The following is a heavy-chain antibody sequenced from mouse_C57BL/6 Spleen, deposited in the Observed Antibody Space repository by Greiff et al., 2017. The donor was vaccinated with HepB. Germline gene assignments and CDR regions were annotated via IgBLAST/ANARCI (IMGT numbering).Heavy chain of an antibody. Sequence: EVQLQESGAELVKPGASVKLSCTASGFNIKDYYMHWVKQRTEQGLEWIGRIDPEDGETKYAPKFQGKATITADTSSNTAYLQLSSLTSEDTAVYYCARGNYGNYQYYFDYWGQGTTLTVSS. CDR2: IDPEDGET. D-gene: IGHD2-1*01. CDR3: ARGNYGNYQYYFDY. CDR1: GFNIKDYY. V-gene: IGHV14-2*01. J-gene: IGHJ2*01.